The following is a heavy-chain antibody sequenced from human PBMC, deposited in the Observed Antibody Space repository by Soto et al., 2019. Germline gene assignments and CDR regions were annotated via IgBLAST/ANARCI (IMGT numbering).Heavy chain of an antibody. CDR2: ISSSGSTI. Sequence: QVQLVESGGGLVKPGGSLRLSCAASGFTFSDYYMSWIRQAPGKGLEWVSYISSSGSTIYYADSVKGRFTISRDNAKNSLYLQMNSLRAEDTAVYYCARSLRVKDSSGWYDHARDFDYWGQGTLVTVSS. CDR3: ARSLRVKDSSGWYDHARDFDY. J-gene: IGHJ4*02. D-gene: IGHD6-19*01. V-gene: IGHV3-11*01. CDR1: GFTFSDYY.